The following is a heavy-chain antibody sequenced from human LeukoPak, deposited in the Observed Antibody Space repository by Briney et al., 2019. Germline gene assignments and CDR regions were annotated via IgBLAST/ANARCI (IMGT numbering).Heavy chain of an antibody. CDR3: ARPYYYDSRIDP. V-gene: IGHV4-30-4*01. Sequence: SQTLSLTCTVSGGSISSGDYYWSWIRQPPGKGLEWIAYMYYSGSTYYNPSLKRRVTMSADTSKNQLSLKLSSVTAADTAVYYCARPYYYDSRIDPWGQGILVTVCS. D-gene: IGHD3-22*01. CDR1: GGSISSGDYY. CDR2: MYYSGST. J-gene: IGHJ5*02.